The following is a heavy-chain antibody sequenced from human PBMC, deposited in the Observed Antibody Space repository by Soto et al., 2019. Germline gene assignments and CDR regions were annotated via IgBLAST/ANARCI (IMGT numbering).Heavy chain of an antibody. V-gene: IGHV3-30-3*01. Sequence: LXLSFAASGFTFSSYAMHWVRQAPVNGLEWVAVISYDGSNKYYADSVKGRFTISRDNSKNTLYLQMNSLRAEDTAVYYCARVKADCSGGSCYLDSYGMDVWGQGTTVTVSS. CDR2: ISYDGSNK. D-gene: IGHD2-15*01. CDR1: GFTFSSYA. J-gene: IGHJ6*02. CDR3: ARVKADCSGGSCYLDSYGMDV.